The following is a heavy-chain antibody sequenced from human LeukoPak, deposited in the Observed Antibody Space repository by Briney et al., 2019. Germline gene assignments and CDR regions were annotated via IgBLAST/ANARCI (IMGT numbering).Heavy chain of an antibody. V-gene: IGHV4-30-2*01. D-gene: IGHD5-12*01. J-gene: IGHJ4*02. CDR3: ARSGSTDFDY. CDR2: IYHSGRA. CDR1: DGSVSSGGYS. Sequence: TLSLTCAVSDGSVSSGGYSWSWIRQPPGNGLEWIGYIYHSGRASYNPSLKSRVTISLDRSRNHVSLNLTSVTAADTAVYYCARSGSTDFDYWGQGTLVTVSS.